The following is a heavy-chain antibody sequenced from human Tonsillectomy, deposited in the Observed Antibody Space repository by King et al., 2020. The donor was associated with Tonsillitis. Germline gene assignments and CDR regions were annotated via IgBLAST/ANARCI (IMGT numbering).Heavy chain of an antibody. D-gene: IGHD6-6*01. V-gene: IGHV4-61*02. Sequence: VQLQESGPGLVKPSETLSLTCTISGGSISSGNYYWSWIRQPAGKGLEWIGRIYTSGSTRYTPSLNSRVTISLDPSKNQFSLKLTSVTAADTAVYYFARDTSGISPRPFDSWGQGTLVTVSS. CDR2: IYTSGST. CDR1: GGSISSGNYY. CDR3: ARDTSGISPRPFDS. J-gene: IGHJ4*02.